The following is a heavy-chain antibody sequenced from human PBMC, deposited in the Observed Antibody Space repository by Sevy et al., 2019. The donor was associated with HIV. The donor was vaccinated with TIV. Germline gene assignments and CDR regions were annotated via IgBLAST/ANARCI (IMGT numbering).Heavy chain of an antibody. CDR1: GFSFDDYA. V-gene: IGHV3-9*01. CDR2: ISWNSAFI. Sequence: GGSLRLSCAVYGFSFDDYAMHWVRQVPGKGLEWVAGISWNSAFIGYADSVKGRYTISRDNAKNSLYLKINSLIPEDTALYYCVKDGGSGSGPSAEYFHHWGQGTLVTVSS. D-gene: IGHD6-19*01. CDR3: VKDGGSGSGPSAEYFHH. J-gene: IGHJ1*01.